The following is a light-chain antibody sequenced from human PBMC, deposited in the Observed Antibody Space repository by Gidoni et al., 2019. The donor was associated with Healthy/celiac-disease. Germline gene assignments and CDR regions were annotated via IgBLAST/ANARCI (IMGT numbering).Light chain of an antibody. Sequence: DLQMTQSPSPLSASVGDRVTITCRASQSISSWLAWYQQKPGKAPKLLIYRASSLESGVPSRFSGSGSGTEFTLTISSLQPDDVATYYCQQYNSYSRTFGQGTKLEIK. CDR2: RAS. CDR3: QQYNSYSRT. J-gene: IGKJ2*01. V-gene: IGKV1-5*03. CDR1: QSISSW.